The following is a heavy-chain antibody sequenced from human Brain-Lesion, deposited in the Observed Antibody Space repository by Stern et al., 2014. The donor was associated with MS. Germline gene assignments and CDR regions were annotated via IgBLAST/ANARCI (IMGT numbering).Heavy chain of an antibody. CDR3: ARGRVVPGFQYYATDV. V-gene: IGHV4-61*02. Sequence: VQLVESGPGLVKPSQTLSLSCTVSGGSISSGGYYWSWIRQPAGKGLEWIGRIFNSASTGYTPSHKGRVPISIDPSKNQFSLRLNSMTAADTAVYYCARGRVVPGFQYYATDVWGQGTTVIVSS. CDR1: GGSISSGGYY. J-gene: IGHJ6*02. CDR2: IFNSAST. D-gene: IGHD2-2*01.